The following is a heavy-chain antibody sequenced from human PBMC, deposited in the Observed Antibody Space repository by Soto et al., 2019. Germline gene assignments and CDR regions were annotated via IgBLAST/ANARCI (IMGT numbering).Heavy chain of an antibody. Sequence: QVQLVQSGAEVKKPGAPVKVSCKASGYTFTDYHIHWVRQAPGQGLEFMGWINANNGGAGSAQQFQGRVTVTMDTSITTVYMELSNLRSDDTAVYYCAREGGSETLQPSYNWFDTWGQGTLVTVSS. CDR1: GYTFTDYH. CDR2: INANNGGA. J-gene: IGHJ5*02. D-gene: IGHD6-25*01. V-gene: IGHV1-2*02. CDR3: AREGGSETLQPSYNWFDT.